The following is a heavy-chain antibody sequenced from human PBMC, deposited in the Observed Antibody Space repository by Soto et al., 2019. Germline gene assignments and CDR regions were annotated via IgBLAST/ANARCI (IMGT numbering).Heavy chain of an antibody. CDR3: TPEQHTGCCDGGSCYSHALDI. D-gene: IGHD2-15*01. Sequence: EVQLVESGGGLVKPGGSLRLSCAASGFTVTNAWMSWVRQAPGKGLEWVGRIKSKTDGVTTDSAAPVKGRFTISGDDSKNTLYLQMNSLKAEGAAVFSCTPEQHTGCCDGGSCYSHALDIWGQGTMVTVSS. V-gene: IGHV3-15*07. J-gene: IGHJ3*02. CDR2: IKSKTDGVTT. CDR1: GFTVTNAW.